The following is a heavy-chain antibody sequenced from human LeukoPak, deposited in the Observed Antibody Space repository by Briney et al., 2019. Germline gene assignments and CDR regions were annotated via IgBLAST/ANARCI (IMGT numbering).Heavy chain of an antibody. CDR3: AKVGPWLANDF. V-gene: IGHV3-43*02. Sequence: GGSLRLSCAASGFTFDDYAMHWVRQPTGKGLEWVSLISADGAGTSYANSVKGRFTISRDNSKNLLFLQMNGLRTEDTAFYFCAKVGPWLANDFWGQGILVTVSS. J-gene: IGHJ4*02. CDR2: ISADGAGT. CDR1: GFTFDDYA. D-gene: IGHD6-19*01.